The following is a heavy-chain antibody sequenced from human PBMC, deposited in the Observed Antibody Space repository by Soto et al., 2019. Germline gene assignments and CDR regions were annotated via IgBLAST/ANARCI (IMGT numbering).Heavy chain of an antibody. J-gene: IGHJ6*02. D-gene: IGHD4-4*01. CDR1: GGSFSGYY. CDR2: INHSGST. Sequence: PSETLSLTCAVFGGSFSGYYWSWIRQPPGKGLEWIGEINHSGSTNYNPSLKSRVTISVDTSKNQFSLKLSSVTAADTAVYYCARGLHYSNYVDYYYYGMDVRGQGTTVTVSS. V-gene: IGHV4-34*01. CDR3: ARGLHYSNYVDYYYYGMDV.